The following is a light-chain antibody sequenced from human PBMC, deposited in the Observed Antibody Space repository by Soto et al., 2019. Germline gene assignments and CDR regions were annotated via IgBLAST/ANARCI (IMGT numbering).Light chain of an antibody. Sequence: DIVLTQSPATLSLSPGERATLSCRASQSVGSYLAWYQQKPGQAPRLLIYDAFKRATGIPARFSGSGSGTGFTLTISSLEPEDFAVYYCQQGSNLLSLTFCGGTKVEIK. V-gene: IGKV3-11*01. CDR2: DAF. CDR3: QQGSNLLSLT. CDR1: QSVGSY. J-gene: IGKJ4*01.